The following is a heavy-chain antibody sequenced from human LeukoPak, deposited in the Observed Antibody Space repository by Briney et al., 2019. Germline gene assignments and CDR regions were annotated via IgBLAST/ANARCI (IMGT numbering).Heavy chain of an antibody. Sequence: SVKVSCKASGFTFTSSAVQWVRQARGQRLEWIGWIVVGSGNTNYAQKFQERVTITRDMSTSTAYMELSSLRPEDTAVYYCAADGTTVHYYYYGMDVWGQGTTVTVSS. CDR2: IVVGSGNT. CDR3: AADGTTVHYYYYGMDV. J-gene: IGHJ6*02. D-gene: IGHD4-11*01. V-gene: IGHV1-58*01. CDR1: GFTFTSSA.